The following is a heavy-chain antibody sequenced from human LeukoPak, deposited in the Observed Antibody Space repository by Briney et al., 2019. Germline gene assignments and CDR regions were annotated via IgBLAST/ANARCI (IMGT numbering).Heavy chain of an antibody. CDR2: ISAYNGNT. D-gene: IGHD2-2*01. J-gene: IGHJ4*02. CDR1: GGTFSSYA. Sequence: ASVKVSCKASGGTFSSYAISWVRQAPGQGLEWMGWISAYNGNTNYAQKLQGRVTMTTDTSTSTAYMELRSLRSDDTAVYYCARAPWTKYCSSTSCYPLDYWGQGTLVTVSS. CDR3: ARAPWTKYCSSTSCYPLDY. V-gene: IGHV1-18*01.